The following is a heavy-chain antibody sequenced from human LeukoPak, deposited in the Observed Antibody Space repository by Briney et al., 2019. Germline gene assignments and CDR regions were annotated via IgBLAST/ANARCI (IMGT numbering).Heavy chain of an antibody. V-gene: IGHV7-4-1*02. CDR1: GYTFSSYS. D-gene: IGHD6-13*01. J-gene: IGHJ4*02. CDR2: INTKTGNP. Sequence: ASVKVSCKASGYTFSSYSMNWVRQAPGQGLEWMGWINTKTGNPTYAQGFTGRLAFSLDTSVSTAYLQISSLKAEDTAVYFCARDSLAAAGTVNYWGQGTLVTVSS. CDR3: ARDSLAAAGTVNY.